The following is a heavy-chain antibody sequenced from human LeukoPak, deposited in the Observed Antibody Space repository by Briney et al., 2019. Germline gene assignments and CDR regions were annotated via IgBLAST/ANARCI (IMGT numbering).Heavy chain of an antibody. CDR1: GSTFTSYW. V-gene: IGHV5-51*01. CDR2: IYPGDSDT. Sequence: GGSLQISCQGSGSTFTSYWIGWVRQLPGKGLEWMGIIYPGDSDTRYSPSFQGQVTISADKSISTAYLQWSSLKASDTAMYYCARQVKVVAATLMDAFDIWGQGTMVTVSS. CDR3: ARQVKVVAATLMDAFDI. D-gene: IGHD2-15*01. J-gene: IGHJ3*02.